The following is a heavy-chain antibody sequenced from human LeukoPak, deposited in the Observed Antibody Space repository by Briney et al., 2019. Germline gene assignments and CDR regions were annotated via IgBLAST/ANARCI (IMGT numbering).Heavy chain of an antibody. CDR2: ISGSGGST. J-gene: IGHJ4*02. Sequence: PGGSLRLSCAASGFPFSSYAMSWVRQAPGKGLEWVSAISGSGGSTYYADSVKGRFTISRDNSKNTLYLQLSSLRAEDTAVYYCAKHRDNGDSSGYHDFDFWGQGTLVTVSS. D-gene: IGHD3-22*01. V-gene: IGHV3-23*01. CDR3: AKHRDNGDSSGYHDFDF. CDR1: GFPFSSYA.